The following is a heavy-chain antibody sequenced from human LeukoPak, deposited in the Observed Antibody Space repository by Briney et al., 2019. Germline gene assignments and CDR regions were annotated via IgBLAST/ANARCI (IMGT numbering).Heavy chain of an antibody. CDR2: IYTSGST. J-gene: IGHJ4*02. Sequence: PSETLSLTCTVSGGSISSGSYYWSWIRQPAGKGLEWIGRIYTSGSTNYNPSLKSRVTISLDTSKNQFSLKLSSVTAADTAVYYCARGKYSYAYFGAYYFDYWGQGTLVTVSS. CDR3: ARGKYSYAYFGAYYFDY. D-gene: IGHD5-18*01. V-gene: IGHV4-61*02. CDR1: GGSISSGSYY.